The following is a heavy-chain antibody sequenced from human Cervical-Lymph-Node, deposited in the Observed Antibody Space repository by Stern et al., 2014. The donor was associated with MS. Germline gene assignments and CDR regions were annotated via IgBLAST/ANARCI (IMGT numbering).Heavy chain of an antibody. CDR2: IYWDDDK. CDR1: GFSLSTTGVG. J-gene: IGHJ3*02. Sequence: QITLKESGPTLVNPTQTLTLTCAFSGFSLSTTGVGVGWIRQPPGKALEWLALIYWDDDKLYMPSLKSRLTITKDTSKSQVDLTLTNVDPVDTATYYCAHSPPSDDDAFDIWGQGTMVTISS. CDR3: AHSPPSDDDAFDI. D-gene: IGHD2-21*02. V-gene: IGHV2-5*02.